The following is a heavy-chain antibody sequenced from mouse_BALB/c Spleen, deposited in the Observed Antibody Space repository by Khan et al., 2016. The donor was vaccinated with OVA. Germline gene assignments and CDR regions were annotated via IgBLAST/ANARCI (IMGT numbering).Heavy chain of an antibody. D-gene: IGHD2-4*01. J-gene: IGHJ3*01. CDR2: IWSAGST. V-gene: IGHV2-2*02. CDR1: GFSLANYS. CDR3: ARRGYDYGRGALFAY. Sequence: QVQLKQSGPGLVQPSQSLSITCTVSGFSLANYSVHWVRQSPGKGLEWLGVIWSAGSTDYNAAFMSRLTINKDNSRSHVFFKMNSLQPNDTDIYYCARRGYDYGRGALFAYWGQGTLVTVSA.